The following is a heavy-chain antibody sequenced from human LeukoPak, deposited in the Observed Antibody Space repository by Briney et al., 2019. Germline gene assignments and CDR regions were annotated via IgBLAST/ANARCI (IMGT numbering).Heavy chain of an antibody. D-gene: IGHD5-18*01. J-gene: IGHJ4*02. CDR2: IDPNSDNI. CDR1: GYSLTELS. V-gene: IGHV1-2*02. CDR3: ARSAYNYGYVYFDH. Sequence: VASVKVSCKVSGYSLTELSLHWVRQAPGQGLEWMGWIDPNSDNIRYSETFKDRVTMTRDTSTNTAYMELSWLRSDDTAVYYCARSAYNYGYVYFDHWGQGTLVIVSS.